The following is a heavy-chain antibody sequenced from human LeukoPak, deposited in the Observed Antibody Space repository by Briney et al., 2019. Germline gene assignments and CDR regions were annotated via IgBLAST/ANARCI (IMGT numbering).Heavy chain of an antibody. V-gene: IGHV4-59*01. CDR2: IYYSGST. Sequence: SETLSLTCTVSGGSISSYYWSWVRQPPGKGLEWLGYIYYSGSTNYNPSLKSRVTISVDTSKNQFSLKLSSVTAADTAVYYCARTLGGYSYGYNYYYYYMDVWGKGTTVTVSS. CDR3: ARTLGGYSYGYNYYYYYMDV. CDR1: GGSISSYY. D-gene: IGHD5-18*01. J-gene: IGHJ6*03.